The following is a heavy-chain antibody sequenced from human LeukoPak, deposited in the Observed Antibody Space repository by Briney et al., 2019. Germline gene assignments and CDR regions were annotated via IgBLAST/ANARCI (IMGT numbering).Heavy chain of an antibody. CDR2: ISAYNGNT. Sequence: GASVKVSCKASGYTFTSYGISWVRQAPGQGLEWMGWISAYNGNTNYAQKLQGRVTMTTDTSTSTAYMELSSLRSEDTAVYYCAVAYDSSGYYYLGIDYWGQGTLVTVSS. CDR1: GYTFTSYG. D-gene: IGHD3-22*01. V-gene: IGHV1-18*01. CDR3: AVAYDSSGYYYLGIDY. J-gene: IGHJ4*02.